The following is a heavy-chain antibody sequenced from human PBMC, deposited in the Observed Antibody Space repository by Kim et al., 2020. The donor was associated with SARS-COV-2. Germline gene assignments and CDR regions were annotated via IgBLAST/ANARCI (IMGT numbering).Heavy chain of an antibody. CDR1: GFTFSSYE. CDR2: ISDSGSTT. Sequence: GGSLRLSCAASGFTFSSYEINWVRQAPGKGLEWVSYISDSGSTTYYADSVKGRFTISRDNAKNSLILQMNSLRAEDTAVYYCARESVTGTDAFDIWGQGTLVTVSS. CDR3: ARESVTGTDAFDI. D-gene: IGHD6-19*01. J-gene: IGHJ3*02. V-gene: IGHV3-48*03.